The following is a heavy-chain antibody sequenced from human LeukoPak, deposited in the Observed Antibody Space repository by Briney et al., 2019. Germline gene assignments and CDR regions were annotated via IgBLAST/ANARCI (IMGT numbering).Heavy chain of an antibody. CDR1: GFTFSSHG. Sequence: PGGSLRLSCAASGFTFSSHGIHWVRQAPGKGLEWVALIWYDGSNKYYADSVKGRFTISRDNSKSTLYLQMNSLRAEDTAVYYCAKGNVVVPADNFYDYGGQGTLVTVSS. CDR3: AKGNVVVPADNFYDY. J-gene: IGHJ4*02. V-gene: IGHV3-33*06. CDR2: IWYDGSNK. D-gene: IGHD2-2*01.